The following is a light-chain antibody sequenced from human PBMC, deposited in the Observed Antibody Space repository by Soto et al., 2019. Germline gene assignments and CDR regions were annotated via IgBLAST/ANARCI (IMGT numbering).Light chain of an antibody. Sequence: LRQPASLSWSPEQTHPVSCTETNSDVGGYDYVSWYKLHPGKAPKVMVYEVSIRPSGVSNSFSGSTYGNTVSLTISGLQAEDEADYYCRSCRSSSAYVFGTGTKVTVL. V-gene: IGLV2-14*01. J-gene: IGLJ1*01. CDR2: EVS. CDR3: RSCRSSSAYV. CDR1: NSDVGGYDY.